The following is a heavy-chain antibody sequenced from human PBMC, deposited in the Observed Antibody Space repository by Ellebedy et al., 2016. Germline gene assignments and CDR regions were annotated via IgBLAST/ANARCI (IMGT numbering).Heavy chain of an antibody. V-gene: IGHV3-9*01. CDR3: ARGSITVFGGVDV. CDR1: GFTFDDYG. D-gene: IGHD3-3*01. CDR2: ITWSGGTI. J-gene: IGHJ6*04. Sequence: SLKISXAASGFTFDDYGMHWLRQVPGKGLEWVSGITWSGGTIGYADSVKGRFTISRDNAKNTLYLQMNSLRAEDTAVYYCARGSITVFGGVDVWGKGTTVTVSS.